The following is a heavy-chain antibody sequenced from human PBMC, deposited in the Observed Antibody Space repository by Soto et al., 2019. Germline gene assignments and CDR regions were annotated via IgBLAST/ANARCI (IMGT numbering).Heavy chain of an antibody. Sequence: SGAEVKKPGASVKVSCQTSGYSFTNYALQWVRQAPGQRLEWMGWINAGNGNTKYSQKFQGRVTITSDTSATTGYMELSSLRSEDTAVYYCARGRCSGGSCNSGYYYYMDVWGKGTTVIVSS. D-gene: IGHD2-15*01. CDR3: ARGRCSGGSCNSGYYYYMDV. CDR1: GYSFTNYA. J-gene: IGHJ6*03. V-gene: IGHV1-3*01. CDR2: INAGNGNT.